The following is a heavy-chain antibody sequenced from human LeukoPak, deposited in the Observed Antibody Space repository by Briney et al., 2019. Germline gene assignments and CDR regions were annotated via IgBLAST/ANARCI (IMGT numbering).Heavy chain of an antibody. Sequence: GGSLRLSCAASGFTFSSYSMNWVRQAPGKGLEWVSSISSSSSYIYYADSVKGRFTISRDNAKNSLNLQMNSLRAEDTAVYYCARADYDSSGPDAFDIWGQGTMVTVSS. CDR2: ISSSSSYI. CDR3: ARADYDSSGPDAFDI. CDR1: GFTFSSYS. V-gene: IGHV3-21*01. D-gene: IGHD3-22*01. J-gene: IGHJ3*02.